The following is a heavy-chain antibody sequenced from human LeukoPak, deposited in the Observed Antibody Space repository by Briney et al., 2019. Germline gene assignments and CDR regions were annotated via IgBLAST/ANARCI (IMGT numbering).Heavy chain of an antibody. V-gene: IGHV4-39*01. CDR3: AKITMVRGVIIRVDY. D-gene: IGHD3-10*01. Sequence: SETLSLTCTVSGGSISSSSYYWGWIRQPPGQGLEWIGSIYYSGSSYYNPSLKGRVTISVDTSKNQFSMKLSSVTAADTAVYYCAKITMVRGVIIRVDYWGQGTLVIVSS. CDR2: IYYSGSS. J-gene: IGHJ4*02. CDR1: GGSISSSSYY.